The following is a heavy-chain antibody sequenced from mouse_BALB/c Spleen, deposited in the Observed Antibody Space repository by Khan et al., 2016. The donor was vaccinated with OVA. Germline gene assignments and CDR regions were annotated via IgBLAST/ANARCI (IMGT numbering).Heavy chain of an antibody. CDR2: IWSGGTT. D-gene: IGHD2-12*01. Sequence: QVQLKESGPGLVQPSQNLSITCTVTGFSSITYGVHWVRQSPGKGLEWLGVIWSGGTTDYNEAFISRLSISKDKSKSQVFLNMNSLQYDDTAISYCARNSYRYDFAYWGRGTLVTVSS. CDR1: GFSSITYG. CDR3: ARNSYRYDFAY. J-gene: IGHJ3*01. V-gene: IGHV2-2*01.